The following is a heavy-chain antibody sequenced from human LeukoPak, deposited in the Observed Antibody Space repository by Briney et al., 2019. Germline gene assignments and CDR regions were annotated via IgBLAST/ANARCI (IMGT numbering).Heavy chain of an antibody. CDR2: ISAYNGNT. CDR1: GYTFTIYG. J-gene: IGHJ5*02. V-gene: IGHV1-18*01. Sequence: GASVTVSFTASGYTFTIYGISWVRQAPGQGMEWMGWISAYNGNTNYAQTLQGRFTMTTDTSTSTAYMELRSLRSDDTAVYYCARADVVVPAAIGNWFDPWGQGTLVTASS. D-gene: IGHD2-2*02. CDR3: ARADVVVPAAIGNWFDP.